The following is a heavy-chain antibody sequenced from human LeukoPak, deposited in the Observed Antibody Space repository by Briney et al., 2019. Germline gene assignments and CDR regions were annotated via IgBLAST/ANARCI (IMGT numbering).Heavy chain of an antibody. CDR3: ARDIGGGIAAAGWFDP. CDR1: GYTFTDYY. D-gene: IGHD6-13*01. CDR2: INPNSGGT. Sequence: ASVKVSCKASGYTFTDYYMHWVRQAPGQGLEWMGWINPNSGGTNYAQKFQGRVTMARDTSISTAYMELNRLRSEDTAVYYCARDIGGGIAAAGWFDPWGQGTLVTVSS. V-gene: IGHV1-2*02. J-gene: IGHJ5*02.